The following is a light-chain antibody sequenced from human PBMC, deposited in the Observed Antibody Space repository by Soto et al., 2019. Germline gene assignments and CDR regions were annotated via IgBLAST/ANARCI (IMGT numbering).Light chain of an antibody. CDR1: QSVSSF. CDR3: QQHTNWPLT. V-gene: IGKV3-11*01. Sequence: EIVLTQSPGTLSLSPGERATLSCRASQSVSSFLAWYQQKPGQAPRLLIYDASNRATGIPARFSGSGSGTDFTLTISSLEPEDFAVYYCQQHTNWPLTFGGGTRLEIK. CDR2: DAS. J-gene: IGKJ5*01.